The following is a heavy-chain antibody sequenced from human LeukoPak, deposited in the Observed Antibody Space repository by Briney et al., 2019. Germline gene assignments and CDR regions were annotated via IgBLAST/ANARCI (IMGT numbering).Heavy chain of an antibody. CDR1: GFTFSSYS. CDR2: ISSSSTI. D-gene: IGHD6-13*01. CDR3: AKATYASSWNLYFDY. V-gene: IGHV3-48*01. Sequence: PGGSLRLSCAASGFTFSSYSMNWVRQAPGKGLEWVSYISSSSTIYYADSVKGRFTISRDNSKNTLYLQMNSLRAEDTAVYYCAKATYASSWNLYFDYWGQGTLVTVSS. J-gene: IGHJ4*02.